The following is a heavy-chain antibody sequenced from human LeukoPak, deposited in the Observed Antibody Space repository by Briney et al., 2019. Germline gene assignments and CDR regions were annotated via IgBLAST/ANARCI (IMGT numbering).Heavy chain of an antibody. CDR3: ARGIVVVNYYYYYGMDV. Sequence: SETLSLTCAVSGYSISSGYYWGWIRQPPGKGLEWIGYIYYSGSTNYNPSLKSRVTISVDTSKNQFSLKLSSVTAADTAVYYCARGIVVVNYYYYYGMDVWGQGTTVTVSS. CDR2: IYYSGST. J-gene: IGHJ6*02. CDR1: GYSISSGYY. V-gene: IGHV4-38-2*01. D-gene: IGHD3-22*01.